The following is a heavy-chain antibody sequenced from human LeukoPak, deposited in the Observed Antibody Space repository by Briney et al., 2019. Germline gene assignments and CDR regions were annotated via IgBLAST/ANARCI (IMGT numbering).Heavy chain of an antibody. CDR2: IYTSGST. V-gene: IGHV4-61*02. CDR1: GGSISSGNYY. Sequence: SETLSLTCTVSGGSISSGNYYWSWIRQPAGKGLEWIGRIYTSGSTNYNPSLKSRVTMSVDTSKNQFSLKLSSVTAADTAVYYCARGRYDFWSGYYNPREYYFDYWGQGTLVTVSS. D-gene: IGHD3-3*01. CDR3: ARGRYDFWSGYYNPREYYFDY. J-gene: IGHJ4*02.